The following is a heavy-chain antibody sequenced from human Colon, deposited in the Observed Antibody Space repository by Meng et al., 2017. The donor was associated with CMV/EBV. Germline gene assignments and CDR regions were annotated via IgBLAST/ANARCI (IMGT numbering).Heavy chain of an antibody. CDR2: IYENGVT. CDR3: ARALMLSGHEFDY. Sequence: HLHASGPGVGKPSEPLSLICTVSGASVSSGAYYWGWIRQSPGKGLEWIGNIYENGVTYYGPSLESRVTLSMDTSKNQISLKMSSVTAADTGIYYCARALMLSGHEFDYWGQGALVTVSS. V-gene: IGHV4-39*01. D-gene: IGHD3-16*01. J-gene: IGHJ4*02. CDR1: GASVSSGAYY.